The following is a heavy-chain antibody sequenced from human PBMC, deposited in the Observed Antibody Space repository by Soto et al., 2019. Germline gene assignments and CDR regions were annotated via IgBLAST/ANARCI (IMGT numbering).Heavy chain of an antibody. V-gene: IGHV3-23*01. CDR1: GLSFSNYA. J-gene: IGHJ4*02. D-gene: IGHD2-8*02. Sequence: EVQLLESGGGLIQPGGSLRLSCATFGLSFSNYAMSWVRQAPGKGLEWVSGFGVDYVTYYADSVRGRFTISRDNSKNTLYLQMNSLRAEDTALYYCAKAKGSFDHTGPDQWGQGTLVTVSS. CDR2: FGVDYVT. CDR3: AKAKGSFDHTGPDQ.